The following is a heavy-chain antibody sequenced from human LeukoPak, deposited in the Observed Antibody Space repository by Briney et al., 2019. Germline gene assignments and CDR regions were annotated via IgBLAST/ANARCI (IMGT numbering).Heavy chain of an antibody. Sequence: PSQTLSLTCTVSGGSISSGDYYWSWIRQPPGKGLEWIGYIYYSGSTYYNPSLKSRVTISVDTSKNQFSLKLSSVTAADTAVYYCARGGSDYDFWSGYTNFQHWGQGALVTVSS. D-gene: IGHD3-3*01. CDR2: IYYSGST. J-gene: IGHJ1*01. V-gene: IGHV4-30-4*01. CDR1: GGSISSGDYY. CDR3: ARGGSDYDFWSGYTNFQH.